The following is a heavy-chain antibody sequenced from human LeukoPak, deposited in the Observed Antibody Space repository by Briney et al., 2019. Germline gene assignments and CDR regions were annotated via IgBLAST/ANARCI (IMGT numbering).Heavy chain of an antibody. CDR2: IIPIFGTA. D-gene: IGHD6-13*01. CDR1: GGTFSSYA. CDR3: ATFSSWRYYFDY. Sequence: GASVKVSCKASGGTFSSYAISWVRQAPGQGLEWMGGIIPIFGTANYAQKFQGRVTITADESTSTAYVELSSLRSEDTAVYYCATFSSWRYYFDYWGQGTLVTVSS. V-gene: IGHV1-69*13. J-gene: IGHJ4*02.